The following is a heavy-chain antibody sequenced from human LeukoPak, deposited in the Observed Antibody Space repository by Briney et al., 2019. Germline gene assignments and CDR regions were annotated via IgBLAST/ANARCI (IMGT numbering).Heavy chain of an antibody. CDR1: GYTFTSYG. Sequence: ASVKVSCKASGYTFTSYGISWVRQAPGQGLEWMGWISAYNGNTNYAQKLQGRVTMTTDTSTSTAYMELSSLKSEDTAVYYCARHAKEYYYGSGTWGMDVWGQGTTVTVSS. CDR3: ARHAKEYYYGSGTWGMDV. J-gene: IGHJ6*02. CDR2: ISAYNGNT. D-gene: IGHD3-10*01. V-gene: IGHV1-18*01.